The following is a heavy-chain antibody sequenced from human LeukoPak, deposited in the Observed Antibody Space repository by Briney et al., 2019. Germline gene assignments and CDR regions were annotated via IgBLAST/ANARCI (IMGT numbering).Heavy chain of an antibody. D-gene: IGHD3-10*01. V-gene: IGHV1-24*01. CDR1: GDTLTELS. CDR3: ATLPRGHLFDS. Sequence: ASVKVSCKLSGDTLTELSMHWVRQSPGKGLEWMGGFVPEDGETIYAQKFQGRVTMTEDTSTDTAYMELSSLRSDDAAVYFCATLPRGHLFDSWGQGTLVTVSS. CDR2: FVPEDGET. J-gene: IGHJ4*02.